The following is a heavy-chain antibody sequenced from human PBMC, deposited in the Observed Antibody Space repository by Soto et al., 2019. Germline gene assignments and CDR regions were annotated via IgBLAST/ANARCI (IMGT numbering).Heavy chain of an antibody. J-gene: IGHJ4*02. D-gene: IGHD3-22*01. CDR1: GGSISSYY. V-gene: IGHV4-59*01. Sequence: SETLSLTCTVSGGSISSYYWSWIRQPPGKGLEWIGYIYYSGSTNYNPSLKSRVTISVDTSKNQFSLKLSSVTAADTAVYYCARGGYYDSSGTYYFDYWGQGTLVTVSS. CDR3: ARGGYYDSSGTYYFDY. CDR2: IYYSGST.